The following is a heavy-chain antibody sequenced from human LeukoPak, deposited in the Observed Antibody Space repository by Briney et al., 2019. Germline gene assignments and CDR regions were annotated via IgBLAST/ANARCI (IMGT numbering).Heavy chain of an antibody. Sequence: ASVKVSCKASGYTFTSYGISWVRQAPGQGLEWMGWISAYNGNTNYAQKLQGRVTMTTDTSTSTAYMELRSLRSDDTAVYYCAREYGSGSYYKGPFDYWGREPWSPSPQ. CDR3: AREYGSGSYYKGPFDY. CDR1: GYTFTSYG. J-gene: IGHJ4*02. V-gene: IGHV1-18*01. CDR2: ISAYNGNT. D-gene: IGHD3-10*01.